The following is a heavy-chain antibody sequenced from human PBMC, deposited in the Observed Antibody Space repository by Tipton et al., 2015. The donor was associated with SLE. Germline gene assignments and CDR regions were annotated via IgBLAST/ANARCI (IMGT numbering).Heavy chain of an antibody. CDR3: ARGGRGDGGNPFDP. CDR2: IYTSGST. J-gene: IGHJ5*02. CDR1: GGSISSGSYY. D-gene: IGHD4-23*01. V-gene: IGHV4-61*02. Sequence: TLSLTCTVSGGSISSGSYYWSWIRQPAGKGLEWIGRIYTSGSTNYNPSLKSRVTISVDTSKNQLSLKLSSVTAADTAVYYCARGGRGDGGNPFDPWGQGTLVTVSS.